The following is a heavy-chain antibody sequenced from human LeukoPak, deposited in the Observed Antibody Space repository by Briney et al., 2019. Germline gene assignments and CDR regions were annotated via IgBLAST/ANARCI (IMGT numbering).Heavy chain of an antibody. V-gene: IGHV4-34*01. CDR1: GGSFSGYY. J-gene: IGHJ4*02. D-gene: IGHD6-6*01. CDR3: ARDRIPIRIAARFDY. Sequence: SETLSLTCAVYGGSFSGYYWSWIRQPPGKGLEWIGEINHSGSTNYNPSLKSRVTISVDTSKNQFSLKLSSVTAADTAVYYCARDRIPIRIAARFDYWGQGTLVTVSS. CDR2: INHSGST.